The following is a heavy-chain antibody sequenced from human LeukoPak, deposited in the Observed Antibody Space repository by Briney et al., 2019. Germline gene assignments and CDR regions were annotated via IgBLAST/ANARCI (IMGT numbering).Heavy chain of an antibody. CDR3: AKASGSYPQYFDY. D-gene: IGHD1-26*01. J-gene: IGHJ4*02. Sequence: PGGSLRLSCAASGFTFSSYEMNWVRQAPGKGLEWVSYISSSGSTIYYADSVKGRFTISRDNSKNTLYLQMNSLRAEDTAVYYCAKASGSYPQYFDYWGQGTLVTVSS. V-gene: IGHV3-48*03. CDR1: GFTFSSYE. CDR2: ISSSGSTI.